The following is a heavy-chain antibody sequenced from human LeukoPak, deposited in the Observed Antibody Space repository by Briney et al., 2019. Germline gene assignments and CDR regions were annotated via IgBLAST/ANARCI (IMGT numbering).Heavy chain of an antibody. V-gene: IGHV3-33*01. CDR2: IWSDGSNE. Sequence: GRSLRLSCATSGFSFSTYGMHWVRQAPGKGLEWVAFIWSDGSNEDYADSVKGRFTISRDNSKKTLFLQMNSLRVEDTAVYYCARPSGGISVDFDYWGQGTLVTVSS. D-gene: IGHD1-14*01. CDR3: ARPSGGISVDFDY. CDR1: GFSFSTYG. J-gene: IGHJ4*02.